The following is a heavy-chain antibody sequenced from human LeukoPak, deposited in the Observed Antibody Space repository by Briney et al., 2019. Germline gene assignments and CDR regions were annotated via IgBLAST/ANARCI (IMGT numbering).Heavy chain of an antibody. D-gene: IGHD3-10*01. Sequence: ASVKVSCKASAYTFTSYYIHWVRQAPGQGLEWMGLINPSGGSTNYAQKFQGRVTMTRDTSIRTAYMELSRLRSDDTAMYYCARYYIEGRCFDYWGQGTLVTVSS. V-gene: IGHV1-2*06. J-gene: IGHJ4*02. CDR3: ARYYIEGRCFDY. CDR1: AYTFTSYY. CDR2: INPSGGST.